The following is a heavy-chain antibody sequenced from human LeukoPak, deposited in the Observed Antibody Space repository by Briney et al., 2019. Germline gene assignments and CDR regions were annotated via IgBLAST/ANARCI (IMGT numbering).Heavy chain of an antibody. CDR2: IQNDASTR. Sequence: GRSLRLSCTASEFIFSHYGMHWVRQAPGKGLEWVAVIQNDASTRNYVDSVKGRFTISRDNSENTVFLQMDSLRVEDTAVYYCARELSQIVWGGLDYGGQGTLVSVSS. J-gene: IGHJ4*02. CDR3: ARELSQIVWGGLDY. V-gene: IGHV3-33*05. CDR1: EFIFSHYG. D-gene: IGHD2-21*01.